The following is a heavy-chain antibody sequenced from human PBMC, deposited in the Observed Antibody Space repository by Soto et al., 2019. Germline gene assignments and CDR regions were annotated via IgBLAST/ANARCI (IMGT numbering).Heavy chain of an antibody. CDR3: ARDHSSRGPKLDV. J-gene: IGHJ6*02. CDR1: GYTFTSYG. V-gene: IGHV1-18*04. Sequence: GSSVKVSCKASGYTFTSYGISWVRQAPGQGLEWMGWISAYNGNTNYAQKLQGRVTMTTDTSTSTAYMELRSLRSDDTAVYYCARDHSSRGPKLDVRGQGTTVIVSS. D-gene: IGHD6-13*01. CDR2: ISAYNGNT.